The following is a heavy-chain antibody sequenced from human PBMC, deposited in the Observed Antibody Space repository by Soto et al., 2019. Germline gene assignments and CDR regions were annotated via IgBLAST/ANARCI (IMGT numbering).Heavy chain of an antibody. D-gene: IGHD6-19*01. Sequence: SETLSLTCAVYGGSFSGYYWNWVRQPPGKGLEWIGNIYYTGATSYNPSLESRVTISLDTSKNQFSLRLSSVTAADTAVYYCARPSVPATRGPLDYWGQGALVTAPQ. CDR2: IYYTGAT. J-gene: IGHJ4*02. V-gene: IGHV4-59*01. CDR3: ARPSVPATRGPLDY. CDR1: GGSFSGYY.